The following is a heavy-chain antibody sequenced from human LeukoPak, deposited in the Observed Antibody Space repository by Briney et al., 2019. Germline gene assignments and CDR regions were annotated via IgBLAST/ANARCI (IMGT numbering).Heavy chain of an antibody. V-gene: IGHV3-23*01. CDR3: ARGQVGSTVITPVAY. Sequence: GGSLRLSCAASGFPFGSYALSWVRQAPGKGLEWVSVIIGSGSTTYYADSVKGRFTISRDNSKSTLYLQMNSLRVEDTAIYYCARGQVGSTVITPVAYWGQGTLVTVSS. CDR2: IIGSGSTT. CDR1: GFPFGSYA. J-gene: IGHJ4*02. D-gene: IGHD4-23*01.